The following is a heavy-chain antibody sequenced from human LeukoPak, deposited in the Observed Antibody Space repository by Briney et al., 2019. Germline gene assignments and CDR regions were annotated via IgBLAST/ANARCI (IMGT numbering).Heavy chain of an antibody. D-gene: IGHD6-19*01. Sequence: PSETLSLTCAVYGGSFSGYYWSWIRQPPGKGLEWIGEINHSGSTNYNPSLKSRVTISVDTSKNQFSLKLSSVTAADTAVYYCARAIAVAGTRDDYWGQGTLVTVSS. CDR2: INHSGST. CDR1: GGSFSGYY. CDR3: ARAIAVAGTRDDY. V-gene: IGHV4-34*01. J-gene: IGHJ4*02.